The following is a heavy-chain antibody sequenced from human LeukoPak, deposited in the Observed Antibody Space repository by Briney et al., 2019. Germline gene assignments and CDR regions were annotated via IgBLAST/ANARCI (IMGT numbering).Heavy chain of an antibody. V-gene: IGHV3-23*01. CDR2: ISGSGGST. Sequence: PGGSLRLSCAASGFTFSSYAMSWVRQAPGKGLEWVSAISGSGGSTYYADSVKGRFTISRDNAKNSLYLQMNSLRAEDSAVYYCARGGMVVAVTLFDYWGQGTLVSVSS. CDR1: GFTFSSYA. J-gene: IGHJ4*02. D-gene: IGHD2-15*01. CDR3: ARGGMVVAVTLFDY.